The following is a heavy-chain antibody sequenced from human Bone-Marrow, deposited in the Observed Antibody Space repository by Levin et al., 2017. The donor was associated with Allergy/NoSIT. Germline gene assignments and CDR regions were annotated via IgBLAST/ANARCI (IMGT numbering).Heavy chain of an antibody. Sequence: GGSLRLSCAASGFTFGSYAMSWVRQAPVKGLEWVSGTSASDGRTYYADSVKGRFTISRDNSKNTLFLQMNSLRAEDTAVYYCAKARGYSSDGVDVWGQGTTVTVSS. CDR1: GFTFGSYA. V-gene: IGHV3-23*01. D-gene: IGHD5-18*01. CDR3: AKARGYSSDGVDV. CDR2: TSASDGRT. J-gene: IGHJ6*02.